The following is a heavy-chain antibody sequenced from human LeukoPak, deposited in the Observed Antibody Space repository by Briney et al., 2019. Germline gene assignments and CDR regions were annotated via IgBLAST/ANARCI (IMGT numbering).Heavy chain of an antibody. D-gene: IGHD3-10*01. CDR3: VRFGVAYGMDV. CDR1: GFTFREYW. V-gene: IGHV3-7*01. J-gene: IGHJ6*02. CDR2: IKPDGTLT. Sequence: GGSLRLSCAASGFTFREYWMGCVRQTPGRRLEWVALIKPDGTLTQYVGSVRGLFTISRDNAQISLSLQMKSLGVEDRAVYYCVRFGVAYGMDVWGQGTTVTVS.